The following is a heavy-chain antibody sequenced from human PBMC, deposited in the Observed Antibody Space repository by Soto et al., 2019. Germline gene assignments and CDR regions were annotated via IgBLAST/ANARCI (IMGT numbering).Heavy chain of an antibody. CDR3: ARNGYYYDSSGYYPLDY. CDR2: ISSSGSTI. D-gene: IGHD3-22*01. V-gene: IGHV3-48*03. CDR1: GFTFSSYE. Sequence: VQLVESGGGLVQPGGSLRLSCAASGFTFSSYEMNWVRQAPGKGLEWVSYISSSGSTIYYADSVKGRFTISRDNAQNSLYLQMNSLRAEDTAVYYCARNGYYYDSSGYYPLDYWGQGTLVTVSS. J-gene: IGHJ4*02.